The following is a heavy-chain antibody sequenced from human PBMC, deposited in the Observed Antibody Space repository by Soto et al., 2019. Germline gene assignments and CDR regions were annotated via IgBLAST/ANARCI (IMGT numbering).Heavy chain of an antibody. D-gene: IGHD6-6*01. V-gene: IGHV3-33*01. J-gene: IGHJ3*02. CDR3: ARDVAARVATPDAFDI. CDR1: GFTFSSYG. CDR2: IWYDGSNK. Sequence: GSLRLSCAASGFTFSSYGMHWVRQAPGKGLEWVAVIWYDGSNKYYADSVKGRFTISRDNSKNTLYLQMNSLRAEDTAVYYCARDVAARVATPDAFDIWGQGTMVTVSS.